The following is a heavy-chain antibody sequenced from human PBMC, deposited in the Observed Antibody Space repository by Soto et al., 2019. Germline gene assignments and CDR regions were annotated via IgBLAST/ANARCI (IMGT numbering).Heavy chain of an antibody. CDR2: INAGNGNT. J-gene: IGHJ4*02. Sequence: GESLKISCKTSGYSFSTNWIGWVRQTPGKGLEWMGWINAGNGNTKYSQKFQGRVTITRDTSASTAYMELTSLRSEDTAVYYCARELQGLYYFDYWGQGTLVTVSS. CDR3: ARELQGLYYFDY. D-gene: IGHD2-15*01. V-gene: IGHV1-3*01. CDR1: GYSFSTNW.